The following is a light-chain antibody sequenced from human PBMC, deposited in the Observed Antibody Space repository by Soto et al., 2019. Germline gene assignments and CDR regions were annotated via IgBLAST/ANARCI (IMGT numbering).Light chain of an antibody. CDR1: EGIRND. J-gene: IGKJ5*01. CDR2: AAS. CDR3: QQYDNWPIT. Sequence: DIQMNQSPSSLSASVGDRVTITCRASEGIRNDLGWYQQKPGKAPKRLIFAASSLQSGVPSRFSGSGSGTEFTLTISSLQSEDFAVYYCQQYDNWPITFGQGTRLEI. V-gene: IGKV1-17*01.